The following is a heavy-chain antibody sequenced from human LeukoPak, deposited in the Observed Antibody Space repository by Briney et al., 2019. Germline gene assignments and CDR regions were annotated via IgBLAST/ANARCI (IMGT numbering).Heavy chain of an antibody. CDR1: GFTFSSYS. V-gene: IGHV3-21*03. CDR2: ISSSSSYI. J-gene: IGHJ6*03. CDR3: ARYLIVVVPAAISPYYMDV. D-gene: IGHD2-2*02. Sequence: GGSLRLSCAASGFTFSSYSMNWVRQAPGKGQEWVSSISSSSSYIYYADSVKGRFTISRDNAKNSLYLQMNSLRAEDTAVYYCARYLIVVVPAAISPYYMDVWGKGTTVTVSS.